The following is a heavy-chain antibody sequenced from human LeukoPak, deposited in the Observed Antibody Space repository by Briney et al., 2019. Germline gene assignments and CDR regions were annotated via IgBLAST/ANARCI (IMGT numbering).Heavy chain of an antibody. J-gene: IGHJ4*02. CDR1: GGSISSYY. CDR2: IYYSGST. CDR3: ARLAAHSRPDFDY. Sequence: PSETLSLTCTVSGGSISSYYWSWIRQPPGKGLEWIGYIYYSGSTNYNPSLKGRVTISVDTSKNQFSLKLSSVTAADTAVYYCARLAAHSRPDFDYWGQGTLVTVSS. V-gene: IGHV4-59*08. D-gene: IGHD6-6*01.